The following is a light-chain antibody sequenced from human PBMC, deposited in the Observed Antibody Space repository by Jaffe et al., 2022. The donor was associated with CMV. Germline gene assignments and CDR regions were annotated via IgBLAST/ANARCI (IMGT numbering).Light chain of an antibody. CDR2: DAS. CDR3: QQYDIFHT. Sequence: DIQMTQSPSSLSASVGDTVTITCQASQDINYYLNWYQQKPGKSPNLLIYDASNLETGVPSRFSGSGSGTHFTFTISGLQPEDSATYYCQQYDIFHTFGQGTKLEIK. CDR1: QDINYY. V-gene: IGKV1-33*01. J-gene: IGKJ2*01.